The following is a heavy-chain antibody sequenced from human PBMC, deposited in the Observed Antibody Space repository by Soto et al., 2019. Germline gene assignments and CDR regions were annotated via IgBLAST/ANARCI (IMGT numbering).Heavy chain of an antibody. D-gene: IGHD5-18*01. CDR3: ATGGYSYGWGY. CDR2: VNSAGSQS. CDR1: GFTFSNYW. J-gene: IGHJ4*02. Sequence: EVQLVESGGGLAQPGGSLRLSCVGSGFTFSNYWMHWVRQVPGKGPVWVSRVNSAGSQSSYADFVKGRFTVSRDNAKNTLYLEMNSRSADDTAVYYCATGGYSYGWGYWGQGTLVTVSS. V-gene: IGHV3-74*01.